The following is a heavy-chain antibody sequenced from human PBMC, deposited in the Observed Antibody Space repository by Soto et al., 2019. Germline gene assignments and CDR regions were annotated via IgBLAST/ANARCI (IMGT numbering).Heavy chain of an antibody. J-gene: IGHJ6*02. CDR2: NLPLFRTP. V-gene: IGHV1-69*12. Sequence: QVQLVQSGAEMKEPGSSVKVSCKTSGGTFSSSAISWLRQAPGQGLEWMGGNLPLFRTPDYAQKFQGRVTIAADESTSTAYMELSSLRSEDTAVYYCARDNDRLQLGGNYYYILDVWGQGTTITVSS. D-gene: IGHD4-4*01. CDR1: GGTFSSSA. CDR3: ARDNDRLQLGGNYYYILDV.